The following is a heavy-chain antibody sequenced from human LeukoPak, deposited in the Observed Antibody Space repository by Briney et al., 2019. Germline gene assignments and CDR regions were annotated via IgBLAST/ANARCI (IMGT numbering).Heavy chain of an antibody. D-gene: IGHD3-10*01. J-gene: IGHJ6*03. CDR2: IYSGGST. CDR1: EFSVGSNY. CDR3: AKDPCCPSLWFGELLSNYYYYYMDV. V-gene: IGHV3-66*02. Sequence: SGGSLRLSCAASEFSVGSNYMTWVRQAPGKGLEWVSLIYSGGSTYYADSVKGRFTISRDNSKNTLYLQMNSLRAGDTAVYYCAKDPCCPSLWFGELLSNYYYYYMDVWGKGTTVTISS.